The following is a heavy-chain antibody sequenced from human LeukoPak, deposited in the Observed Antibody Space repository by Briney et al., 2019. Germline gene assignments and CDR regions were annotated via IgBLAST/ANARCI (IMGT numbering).Heavy chain of an antibody. CDR2: ISYSGST. V-gene: IGHV4-59*08. J-gene: IGHJ4*02. Sequence: SETLSLTCTVSGGSITSYYWSLIRQPPGKGLEWIGYISYSGSTNYNPSLKSRVTISVDTSKNQFSLKLSSVTAADTAVYYCARVVAANRADYFDYWGQGTLVTVSS. D-gene: IGHD2-15*01. CDR1: GGSITSYY. CDR3: ARVVAANRADYFDY.